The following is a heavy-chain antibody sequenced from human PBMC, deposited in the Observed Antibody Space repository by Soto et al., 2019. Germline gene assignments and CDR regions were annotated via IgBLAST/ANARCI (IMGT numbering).Heavy chain of an antibody. V-gene: IGHV4-34*01. Sequence: SETLSLTCAVYGGSFSGYYWSWIRQPPGKGLEWIGEINHSGSTNYNPSLKSRVTISVDTSKNQFSLKLSSVTAADTAVYYCARGNYGMDVWGQGTTVTVSS. J-gene: IGHJ6*02. CDR3: ARGNYGMDV. CDR1: GGSFSGYY. CDR2: INHSGST.